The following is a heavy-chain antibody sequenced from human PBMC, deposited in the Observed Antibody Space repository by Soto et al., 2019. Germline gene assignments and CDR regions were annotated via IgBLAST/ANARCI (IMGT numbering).Heavy chain of an antibody. CDR1: GYTFTSYA. J-gene: IGHJ6*02. CDR3: ARVRESLYYYYGMDV. CDR2: INPNSGGT. V-gene: IGHV1-2*02. Sequence: ASVKVSCKASGYTFTSYAISWVRQAPGQGLEWMGGINPNSGGTNYAQKLQGRVTMTRDTSISTAYMELSRLRSDDTAVYYCARVRESLYYYYGMDVWGQGTTVTVS.